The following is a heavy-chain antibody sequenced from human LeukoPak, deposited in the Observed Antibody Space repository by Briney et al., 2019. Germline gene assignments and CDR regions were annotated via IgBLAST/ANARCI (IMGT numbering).Heavy chain of an antibody. D-gene: IGHD5-18*01. Sequence: GGSLRLSCAASGFTFSSYWMNWVRQPPGKGLEWVANIKRDGSEKYYVHSVKGRFTISRDNAKNSLYLQMSSLRAEDTAVYYCARDPSRGYTYGYGDYWGQGTLVTVSS. CDR2: IKRDGSEK. V-gene: IGHV3-7*01. J-gene: IGHJ4*02. CDR1: GFTFSSYW. CDR3: ARDPSRGYTYGYGDY.